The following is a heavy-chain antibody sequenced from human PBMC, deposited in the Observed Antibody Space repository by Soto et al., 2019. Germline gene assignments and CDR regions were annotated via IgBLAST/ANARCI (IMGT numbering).Heavy chain of an antibody. J-gene: IGHJ6*02. D-gene: IGHD5-18*01. CDR3: ARVIYSYGPASAGDYYYGMDV. CDR1: ASIFKGHG. Sequence: GGSLRLSCAASASIFKGHGMHWVRQAPGKGLEWVAIIRFDGSDEHYGDSVEGRFTISRDNAKNILYLQMNSLRAEDTAVYYCARVIYSYGPASAGDYYYGMDVWGQGTTVTVSS. V-gene: IGHV3-33*08. CDR2: IRFDGSDE.